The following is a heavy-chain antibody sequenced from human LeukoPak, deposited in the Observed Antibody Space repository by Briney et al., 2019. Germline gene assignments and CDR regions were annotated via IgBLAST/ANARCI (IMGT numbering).Heavy chain of an antibody. CDR2: IIPIFGTA. CDR3: ARVLEDDSSSWPTEWYFDL. CDR1: GGTFCSNA. Sequence: ASVKVSCKASGGTFCSNAISWVRQAPGQGLEWMGGIIPIFGTANYAQKLQGRVTMTRDTSTSTVYMELSSVRSEDTAVYYCARVLEDDSSSWPTEWYFDLWGRGTLVTVSS. D-gene: IGHD6-13*01. J-gene: IGHJ2*01. V-gene: IGHV1-69*05.